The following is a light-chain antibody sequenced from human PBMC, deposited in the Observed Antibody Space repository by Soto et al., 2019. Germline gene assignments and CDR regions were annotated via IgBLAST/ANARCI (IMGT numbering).Light chain of an antibody. V-gene: IGKV1-5*01. CDR1: QSISSW. J-gene: IGKJ1*01. CDR2: DAS. Sequence: DIQMTQSPSTLSASVGDRVTINWGASQSISSWLAWYQQKPGKAPKLLIYDASSLESGVPSRFSGSGSGTEFTLTISSLQPDDFATYYCQHYNSYSEAFGQGTKVDIK. CDR3: QHYNSYSEA.